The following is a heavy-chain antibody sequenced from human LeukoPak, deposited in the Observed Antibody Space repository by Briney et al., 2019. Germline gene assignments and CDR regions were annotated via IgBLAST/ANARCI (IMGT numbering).Heavy chain of an antibody. CDR1: GGSVSSGSYY. CDR3: ARGASVAGTSRYGLGFDY. J-gene: IGHJ4*02. CDR2: IYYSGST. V-gene: IGHV4-61*01. Sequence: SETLSLTCTVSGGSVSSGSYYWSWTRQPPGKGLEWIGYIYYSGSTNYNPSLKSRVTISVDTSKNQFSLKLSSVTAADTAVYYCARGASVAGTSRYGLGFDYWGQGTLVTVSS. D-gene: IGHD6-19*01.